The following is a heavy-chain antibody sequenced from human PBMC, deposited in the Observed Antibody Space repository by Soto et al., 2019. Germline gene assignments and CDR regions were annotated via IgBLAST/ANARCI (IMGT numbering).Heavy chain of an antibody. V-gene: IGHV1-69*01. Sequence: QVQLVQSGAEVKKPGSSVKVSCKASGGTFSSYAISWVRQAPGQGLEWMGGIIPIFGTANYAQKFQGRVTITADESTSTAYMELSSLRSEDTAVYYCARSEYYYGSGSYYSGFDYWGQGNLVTVSS. J-gene: IGHJ4*02. CDR1: GGTFSSYA. CDR2: IIPIFGTA. CDR3: ARSEYYYGSGSYYSGFDY. D-gene: IGHD3-10*01.